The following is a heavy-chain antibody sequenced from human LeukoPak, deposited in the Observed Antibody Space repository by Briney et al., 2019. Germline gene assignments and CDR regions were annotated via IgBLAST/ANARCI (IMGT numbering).Heavy chain of an antibody. Sequence: GGSLRLSCAASGFTFSTYGMHWVRQAPGKGLEWVAVISYDGSNKYYADSVKGRFTISRDNSKNTLYLQMNSLRAEDTAVYYCARVYLPAMYSSGSYYGMDVWGQGTTVTVSS. V-gene: IGHV3-30*19. CDR1: GFTFSTYG. CDR2: ISYDGSNK. CDR3: ARVYLPAMYSSGSYYGMDV. D-gene: IGHD6-19*01. J-gene: IGHJ6*02.